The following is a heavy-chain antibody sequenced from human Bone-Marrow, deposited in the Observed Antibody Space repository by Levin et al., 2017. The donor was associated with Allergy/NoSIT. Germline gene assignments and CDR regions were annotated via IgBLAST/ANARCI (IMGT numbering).Heavy chain of an antibody. CDR3: ARDTAMVTYQYGMDV. CDR2: MSSSGGTI. CDR1: GFTFSDYH. V-gene: IGHV3-11*01. J-gene: IGHJ6*02. D-gene: IGHD5-18*01. Sequence: GESLKISCAASGFTFSDYHMSWIRQAPGKGLEWVSYMSSSGGTIYYADSVKGRFTISRDNAKNSLYLQMNSLRADDTAVYYCARDTAMVTYQYGMDVWGQGTTVTVSS.